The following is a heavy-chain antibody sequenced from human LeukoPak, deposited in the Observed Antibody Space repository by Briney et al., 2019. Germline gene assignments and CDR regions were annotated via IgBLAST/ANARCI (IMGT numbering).Heavy chain of an antibody. D-gene: IGHD1-1*01. Sequence: GGSLRLSCAASGFSLSNYGLHWVRQGPGKGLEWLAVINYDGSNRYYADSVKGRFTISKDSSENTLYLQMNSLRADDTAMYYCARWGGTRQFYFDYWGQGTVASVSS. V-gene: IGHV3-33*01. CDR1: GFSLSNYG. CDR2: INYDGSNR. CDR3: ARWGGTRQFYFDY. J-gene: IGHJ4*02.